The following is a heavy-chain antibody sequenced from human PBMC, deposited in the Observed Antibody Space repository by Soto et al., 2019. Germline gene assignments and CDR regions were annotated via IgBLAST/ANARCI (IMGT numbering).Heavy chain of an antibody. CDR1: GYTFASYD. J-gene: IGHJ3*02. CDR3: ARAQTGTTWSDAFDI. V-gene: IGHV1-2*04. Sequence: ASVKVSCKASGYTFASYDINWVRQAPGQGLEWMGWINPNSGGTNYAQKFQGWVTMTRDTSISTAYMELSRLRSDDTAVYYCARAQTGTTWSDAFDIWGQGTMVTVSS. CDR2: INPNSGGT. D-gene: IGHD1-1*01.